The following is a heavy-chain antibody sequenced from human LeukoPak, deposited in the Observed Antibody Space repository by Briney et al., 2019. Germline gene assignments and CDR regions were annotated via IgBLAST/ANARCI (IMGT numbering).Heavy chain of an antibody. CDR2: INTNTGNP. D-gene: IGHD4-17*01. J-gene: IGHJ4*02. CDR3: AREPVTTEYYFDY. CDR1: GYTFTSYG. Sequence: ASVKVSCKASGYTFTSYGISWVRQAPGQGLEWMGWINTNTGNPTYAQGFTGRFVFSLDTSVSTAYLQISSLKAEDTAVYYCAREPVTTEYYFDYWGQGTLVTVSS. V-gene: IGHV7-4-1*02.